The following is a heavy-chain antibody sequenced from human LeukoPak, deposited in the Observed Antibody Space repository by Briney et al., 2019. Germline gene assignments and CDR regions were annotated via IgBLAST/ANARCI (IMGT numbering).Heavy chain of an antibody. CDR3: ARGSFLPMASWFDP. J-gene: IGHJ5*02. V-gene: IGHV4-39*07. CDR1: GGSISSSSYY. D-gene: IGHD5-24*01. Sequence: SETLSLTCTVSGGSISSSSYYWGWIRQPPGKGLEWIGEIYHSGSTNYNPSLKSRVTISVDKSKNQFSLKLSSVTAADTAVYYCARGSFLPMASWFDPWGQGTLVTVSS. CDR2: IYHSGST.